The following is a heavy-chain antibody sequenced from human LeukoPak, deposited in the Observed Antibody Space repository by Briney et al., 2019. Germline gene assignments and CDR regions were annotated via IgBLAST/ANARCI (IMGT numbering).Heavy chain of an antibody. J-gene: IGHJ4*02. CDR3: ARGPSGSDY. CDR2: INPSSGGT. D-gene: IGHD3-10*01. Sequence: ASVKVSCKVSGYTFTGSYLHWLRQAPGQGLEWMGRINPSSGGTNYAQRFQGRVTMTRDTSINTAYMDLSSLRSDDTAVYYCARGPSGSDYWGQGTLVTVSS. CDR1: GYTFTGSY. V-gene: IGHV1-2*06.